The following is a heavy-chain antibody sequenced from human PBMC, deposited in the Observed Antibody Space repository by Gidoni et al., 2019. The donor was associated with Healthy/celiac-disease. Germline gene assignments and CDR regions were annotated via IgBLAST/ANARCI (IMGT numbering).Heavy chain of an antibody. D-gene: IGHD3-10*01. CDR2: INHSGST. CDR1: GRSFIGYY. CDR3: ARGYYGIYGMDV. V-gene: IGHV4-34*01. J-gene: IGHJ6*02. Sequence: QVQLQQSGAGLLKPSATLPLTCPVYGRSFIGYYWSWLRQPPGKGLEWIGEINHSGSTNYNPSRKSRVTISVDTSKNQFSLKLSSVTAADTAVYYCARGYYGIYGMDVWGQGTTVTVSS.